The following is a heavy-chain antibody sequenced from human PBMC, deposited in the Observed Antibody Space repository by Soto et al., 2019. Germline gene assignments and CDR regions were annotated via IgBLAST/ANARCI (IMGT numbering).Heavy chain of an antibody. CDR3: ARDRPDARYYYYYYGMDV. V-gene: IGHV1-69*13. CDR1: GGTFSSYA. Sequence: SVKVSCKASGGTFSSYAISWVRQAPGQGLEWMGGIIPIFGTANYAQKVQGRVTITADESTSTAYMELSSLRSEDTAVYYCARDRPDARYYYYYYGMDVWGQGTTVTVSS. D-gene: IGHD6-6*01. CDR2: IIPIFGTA. J-gene: IGHJ6*02.